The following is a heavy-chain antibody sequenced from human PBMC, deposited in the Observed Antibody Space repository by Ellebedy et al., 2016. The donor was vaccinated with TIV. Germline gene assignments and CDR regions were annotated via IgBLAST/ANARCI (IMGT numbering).Heavy chain of an antibody. D-gene: IGHD5-18*01. CDR1: GFTFSSYA. Sequence: GESLKISCAASGFTFSSYAMSWVRQAPGKGLEWVSAISGSGGSTYYADSVKGRFTISGDNSKNTLYLQMNSLRAEDTAVYYCAKASYVDTAMAIYFDYWGQGTLVTVSS. J-gene: IGHJ4*02. CDR3: AKASYVDTAMAIYFDY. CDR2: ISGSGGST. V-gene: IGHV3-23*01.